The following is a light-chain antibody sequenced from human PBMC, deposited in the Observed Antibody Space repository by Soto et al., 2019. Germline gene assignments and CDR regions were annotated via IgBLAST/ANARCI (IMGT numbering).Light chain of an antibody. CDR2: GAS. CDR1: QTISTY. Sequence: DIQMTQSLSSLSASVGDRVTITCRASQTISTYLNWYQQKPGKAPKVLIYGASSLQSGVPTRFSGSGSGTDFTLTISSLQPEDSATYYCQQSYSYTRMFGQGTKVDIK. V-gene: IGKV1-39*01. CDR3: QQSYSYTRM. J-gene: IGKJ1*01.